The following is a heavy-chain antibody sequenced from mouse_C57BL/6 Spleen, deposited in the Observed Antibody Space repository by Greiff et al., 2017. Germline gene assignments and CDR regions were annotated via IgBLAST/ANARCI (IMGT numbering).Heavy chain of an antibody. CDR3: ARWDLGYFDV. D-gene: IGHD4-1*01. Sequence: QVQLQQSGPELVKPGASVKISCKASGYAFSSSWMNWVKQRPGKGLEWIGRIYPGDGDTNYNGKFKGKATLTADKSSSTAYMQLSSLTSEDSAVYFCARWDLGYFDVWGTGTTVTVSS. CDR2: IYPGDGDT. CDR1: GYAFSSSW. J-gene: IGHJ1*03. V-gene: IGHV1-82*01.